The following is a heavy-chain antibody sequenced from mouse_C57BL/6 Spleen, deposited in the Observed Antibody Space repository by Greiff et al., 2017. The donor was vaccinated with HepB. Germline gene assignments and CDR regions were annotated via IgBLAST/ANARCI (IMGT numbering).Heavy chain of an antibody. CDR3: ARQLRLRYFDY. CDR2: ISYDGSN. D-gene: IGHD3-2*02. Sequence: DVQLQESGPGLVKPSQSLSLTCSVTGYSITSGYYWNWIRQFPGNKLEWMGYISYDGSNNYNPSLKNRISITRDTSKNQFFLKLNSVTTEDTATYYCARQLRLRYFDYWGQGTTLTVSS. V-gene: IGHV3-6*01. J-gene: IGHJ2*01. CDR1: GYSITSGYY.